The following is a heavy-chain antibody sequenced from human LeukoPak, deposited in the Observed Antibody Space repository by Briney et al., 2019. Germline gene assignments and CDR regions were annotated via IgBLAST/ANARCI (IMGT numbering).Heavy chain of an antibody. V-gene: IGHV4-34*01. CDR3: ARVGGTNYYYYGMDV. CDR2: ITHSGST. D-gene: IGHD1-26*01. J-gene: IGHJ6*02. Sequence: SETLSLTCAVYGGSFSGYYWSWIRQPPGKGLEWIGEITHSGSTKYNPSLKSRVTISVDTSKNQFSLKLSSVTAADTAVYYCARVGGTNYYYYGMDVWGRGTTVTVSS. CDR1: GGSFSGYY.